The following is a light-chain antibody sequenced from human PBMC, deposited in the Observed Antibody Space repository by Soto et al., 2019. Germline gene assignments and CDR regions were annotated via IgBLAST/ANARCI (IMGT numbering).Light chain of an antibody. V-gene: IGKV1-5*03. Sequence: DLQMTQSPSTLSASVGDRVTIACRASQSISDWLAWYQQKPGQAPKFLIYKASNFESGVTSRFSGRGSGTESTLPISSLHPDYFPPYYCQHYYTYPTTFGQGPKVDIK. CDR2: KAS. CDR1: QSISDW. CDR3: QHYYTYPTT. J-gene: IGKJ1*01.